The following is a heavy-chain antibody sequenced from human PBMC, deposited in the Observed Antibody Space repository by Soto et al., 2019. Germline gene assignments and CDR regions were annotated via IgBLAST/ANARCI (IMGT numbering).Heavy chain of an antibody. CDR2: ISSSGGTI. Sequence: PGGSLRLSCAASGFTFSSYEMNWVRQVRQAPGKGLEWVSYISSSGGTIYYADSVKGRFTISRDNAKNSLYLQMNSLRAEDTAVYYCARENDYNNNFDYWGQGTLVTVSS. D-gene: IGHD4-4*01. CDR1: GFTFSSYE. J-gene: IGHJ4*02. CDR3: ARENDYNNNFDY. V-gene: IGHV3-48*03.